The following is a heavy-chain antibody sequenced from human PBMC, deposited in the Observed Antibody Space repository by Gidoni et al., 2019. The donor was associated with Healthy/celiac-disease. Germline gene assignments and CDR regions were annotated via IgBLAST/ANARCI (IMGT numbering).Heavy chain of an antibody. CDR3: AKYYITMIVVVIPYYFDY. Sequence: EVQLLESGGGLVQPGGSLRLSCAASGFTFSSYAMSWVRQAPGKGLEWVSAISGSGGSTYYADSVKGRFTISRDNSKNTLYLQMNSLRAKDTAVYYCAKYYITMIVVVIPYYFDYWGQGTLVTVSS. V-gene: IGHV3-23*01. CDR2: ISGSGGST. J-gene: IGHJ4*02. CDR1: GFTFSSYA. D-gene: IGHD3-22*01.